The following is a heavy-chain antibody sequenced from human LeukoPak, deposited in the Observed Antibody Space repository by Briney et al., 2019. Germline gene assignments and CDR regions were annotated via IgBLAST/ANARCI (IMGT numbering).Heavy chain of an antibody. J-gene: IGHJ6*02. CDR1: GYSFTTYW. V-gene: IGHV5-51*01. CDR2: IYPGDSDT. Sequence: GESLKISCKGSGYSFTTYWIAWVRQVPGKGLEYMGIIYPGDSDTRYSPSFRGQVTISADNSISTAYLQWRSLKASDTAMYYCASTTGRSSSSGRDYYYGMDVWGQGTTVTVSS. D-gene: IGHD6-6*01. CDR3: ASTTGRSSSSGRDYYYGMDV.